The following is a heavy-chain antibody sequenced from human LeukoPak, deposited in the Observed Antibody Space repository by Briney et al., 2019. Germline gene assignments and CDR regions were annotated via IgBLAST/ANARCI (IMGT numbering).Heavy chain of an antibody. V-gene: IGHV3-23*01. J-gene: IGHJ6*02. Sequence: GGSLRLSCAASGFTFSSYAMSWVRQAPGKGLEWVSAISGSGGSTYYADSVKGRFTISRDNSKNTLYLQMNSLRAEDTAVYYCAKGGADMVRGVNYYYYGMDVWGQGTTVTVSS. CDR3: AKGGADMVRGVNYYYYGMDV. CDR2: ISGSGGST. D-gene: IGHD3-10*01. CDR1: GFTFSSYA.